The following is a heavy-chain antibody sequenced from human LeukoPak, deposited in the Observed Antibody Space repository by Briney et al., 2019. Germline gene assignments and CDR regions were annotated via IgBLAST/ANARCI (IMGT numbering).Heavy chain of an antibody. V-gene: IGHV4-34*01. J-gene: IGHJ1*01. Sequence: PSETLSPTCAVYGGSFSDFYCSWFRQPPGKGLEWIGEINHSGSTDYNPSLKSRVTISVDTSKNKFSLRLNSVTAADTAVYFCAYSSGFQQRWGQGTLVTVSS. CDR3: AYSSGFQQR. D-gene: IGHD3-22*01. CDR2: INHSGST. CDR1: GGSFSDFY.